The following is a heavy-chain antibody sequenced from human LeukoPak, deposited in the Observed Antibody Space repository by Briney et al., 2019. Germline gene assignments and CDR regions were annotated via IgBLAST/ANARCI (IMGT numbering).Heavy chain of an antibody. Sequence: SETLSLTCTVSGGSTGSSSYYWGWIRQPPGKGLEWIGSIYYSGSTYYNPSLKSRVTISVDTSKNQFSLKLSSVTAADTAVYYCARDSIAARLFDYWGQGTLVTVSS. CDR2: IYYSGST. J-gene: IGHJ4*02. CDR3: ARDSIAARLFDY. CDR1: GGSTGSSSYY. V-gene: IGHV4-39*07. D-gene: IGHD6-6*01.